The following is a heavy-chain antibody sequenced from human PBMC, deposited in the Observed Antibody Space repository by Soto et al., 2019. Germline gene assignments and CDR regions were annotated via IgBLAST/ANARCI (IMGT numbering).Heavy chain of an antibody. CDR2: ISYDGSNK. CDR3: AKDIRDYGDYQFDY. D-gene: IGHD4-17*01. V-gene: IGHV3-30*18. J-gene: IGHJ4*02. Sequence: GGSLRLSCAASGFTFSSYGMHWVRQALGKGLEWVAVISYDGSNKYYADSVKGRFTISRDNSKNTLYLQMNSLRAEDTAVYYCAKDIRDYGDYQFDYWGQGTLVTVSS. CDR1: GFTFSSYG.